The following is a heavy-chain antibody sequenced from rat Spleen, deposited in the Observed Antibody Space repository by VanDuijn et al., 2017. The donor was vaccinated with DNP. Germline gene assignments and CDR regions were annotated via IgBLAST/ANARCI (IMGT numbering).Heavy chain of an antibody. V-gene: IGHV5-27*01. CDR1: GFTFSNYG. CDR2: ITNTGGST. Sequence: EVQLVESGGGLVQPGRSLKLSCAASGFTFSNYGMAWVRQTPTKGLEWVASITNTGGSTYYPDSVKGRFTISRDNAKSTLYLQMNSLRSEDTATYYCTRDPGGYNSLCDYWGQGVMVTVSS. J-gene: IGHJ2*01. D-gene: IGHD1-9*01. CDR3: TRDPGGYNSLCDY.